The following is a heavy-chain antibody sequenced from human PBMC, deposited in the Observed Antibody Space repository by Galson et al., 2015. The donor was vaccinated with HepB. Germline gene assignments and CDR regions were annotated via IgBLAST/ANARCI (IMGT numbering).Heavy chain of an antibody. CDR1: GFTFGDYA. V-gene: IGHV3-49*04. Sequence: SLRLSCAASGFTFGDYAMSWVRQAPGKELEWVGFIRSKAYGGTTEYAASVKGRFTISRDDSKSIAYLQMNSLKTEDTAVYYCTRGGSGWQRGDFDYWGQGTLVTVSS. J-gene: IGHJ4*02. CDR2: IRSKAYGGTT. CDR3: TRGGSGWQRGDFDY. D-gene: IGHD6-19*01.